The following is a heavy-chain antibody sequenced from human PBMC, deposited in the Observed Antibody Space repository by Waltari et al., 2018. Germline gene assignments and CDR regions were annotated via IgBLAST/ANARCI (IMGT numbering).Heavy chain of an antibody. CDR2: FDRDYWKT. J-gene: IGHJ6*02. CDR1: GHTLVELS. D-gene: IGHD2-2*02. Sequence: QVHLVQSGAELKKPGASVKVSCKVTGHTLVELSLNWVRQVPGKGLEWMGGFDRDYWKTVYVQKCQGRVTMTEDKSTDTGYMELTSLTSQDTAVYYCASLPQPVEYCTGTSCYKTFRDEPVHWGQGTTVTVSS. CDR3: ASLPQPVEYCTGTSCYKTFRDEPVH. V-gene: IGHV1-24*01.